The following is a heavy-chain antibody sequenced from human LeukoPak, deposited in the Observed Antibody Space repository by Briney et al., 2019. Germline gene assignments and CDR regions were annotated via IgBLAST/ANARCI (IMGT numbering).Heavy chain of an antibody. V-gene: IGHV1-69*05. CDR3: ARDRGERDSSWSLPAHGFDI. CDR1: GGTFSSYA. CDR2: IVPIFGTT. J-gene: IGHJ3*02. Sequence: GSSVKVSCKASGGTFSSYAINWVRQAPGQGLEWMGRIVPIFGTTNYAQKFQGRVTITTDESTSTAYMELSSLRSEDTAVYYCARDRGERDSSWSLPAHGFDIWGQRTMVTVSS. D-gene: IGHD6-13*01.